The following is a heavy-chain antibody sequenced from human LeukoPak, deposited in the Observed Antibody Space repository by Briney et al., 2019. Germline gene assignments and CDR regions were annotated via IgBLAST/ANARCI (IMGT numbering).Heavy chain of an antibody. CDR2: VSGGGGVT. CDR3: AKAQAGDASSWYDY. Sequence: GGSLRLSCAASGFTFRSYAMSWVRQAPGKGLEWVSGVSGGGGVTYHADSMKGRLTISRDNSKNTLYLQMDSLRVEDTAVYYCAKAQAGDASSWYDYWGQGTLVTVSS. J-gene: IGHJ4*02. V-gene: IGHV3-23*01. D-gene: IGHD6-13*01. CDR1: GFTFRSYA.